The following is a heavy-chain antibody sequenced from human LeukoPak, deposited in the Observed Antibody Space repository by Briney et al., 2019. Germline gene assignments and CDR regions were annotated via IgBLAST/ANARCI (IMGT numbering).Heavy chain of an antibody. CDR2: ISGSGATT. J-gene: IGHJ4*02. D-gene: IGHD3-10*01. Sequence: PGGSLRLSCAASGFTFSSYAMSWVRQAPGKGLEWVSAISGSGATTYYAHSVKGRFTISRDKSNNTLYLQMNSLRAEDTAVYYCAKDYAYYYGSGIGGFDYWGQGTLVTVSS. CDR3: AKDYAYYYGSGIGGFDY. CDR1: GFTFSSYA. V-gene: IGHV3-23*01.